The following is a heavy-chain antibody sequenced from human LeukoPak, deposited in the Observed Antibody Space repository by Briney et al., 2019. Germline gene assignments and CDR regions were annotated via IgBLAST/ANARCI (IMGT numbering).Heavy chain of an antibody. CDR1: GGSFSGYY. CDR3: ARGPYCSGGSCYSADFDY. J-gene: IGHJ4*02. V-gene: IGHV4-34*01. Sequence: PSETLSLTCAVYGGSFSGYYWSWIRQPPGKGLEWIGEINDSGSTNYNPSLKSRVTISVDTSKNQFSLKLSSVTAADTAVYYCARGPYCSGGSCYSADFDYWGQGTLVTVSS. CDR2: INDSGST. D-gene: IGHD2-15*01.